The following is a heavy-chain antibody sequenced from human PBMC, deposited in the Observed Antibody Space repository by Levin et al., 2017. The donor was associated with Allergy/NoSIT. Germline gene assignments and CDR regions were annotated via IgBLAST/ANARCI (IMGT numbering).Heavy chain of an antibody. CDR2: IRSKANSYAT. CDR1: GFTFSGSA. Sequence: LTGGSLRLSCAASGFTFSGSAMHWVRQASGRGLEWVGRIRSKANSYATAYAASVKGRFTISRNDSENTAYLQMNSLKTEDTAVYYCTREFVVVTAISWFDPWGQGTLVTVSS. D-gene: IGHD2-21*02. V-gene: IGHV3-73*01. J-gene: IGHJ5*02. CDR3: TREFVVVTAISWFDP.